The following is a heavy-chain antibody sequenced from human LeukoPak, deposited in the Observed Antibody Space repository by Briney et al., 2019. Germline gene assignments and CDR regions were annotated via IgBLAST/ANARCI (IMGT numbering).Heavy chain of an antibody. V-gene: IGHV4-34*01. D-gene: IGHD2-2*01. CDR2: INHSGST. CDR3: ARGHECSSTSCSEFYYYYYMHV. Sequence: KPSETLSLACAVYGGSFRGYYWSWIRQPPRKGLEWIGEINHSGSTNYNPSLKSRVTISVDTSKNQFSLKLSSVTAADTAVYYCARGHECSSTSCSEFYYYYYMHVWGKGTTVTVSS. CDR1: GGSFRGYY. J-gene: IGHJ6*03.